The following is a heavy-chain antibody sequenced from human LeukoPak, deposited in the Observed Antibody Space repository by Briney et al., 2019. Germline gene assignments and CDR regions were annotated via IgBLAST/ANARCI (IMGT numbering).Heavy chain of an antibody. CDR1: GFTFSPYA. CDR3: ARDRVADGALMVLDY. CDR2: ISGRDGST. D-gene: IGHD2-8*01. J-gene: IGHJ4*02. V-gene: IGHV3-23*01. Sequence: GGSLRLSCAASGFTFSPYAMSWVRQAPGKGLEWVSAISGRDGSTYYADSVKGRFTISRDDSKNTLYLHMNSLRAEDTAVYYCARDRVADGALMVLDYWGQGTLVTVSS.